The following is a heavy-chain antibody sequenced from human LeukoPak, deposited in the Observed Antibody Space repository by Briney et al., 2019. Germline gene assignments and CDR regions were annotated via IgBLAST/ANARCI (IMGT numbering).Heavy chain of an antibody. J-gene: IGHJ4*02. CDR2: INHSGST. Sequence: PSETLSLTCAVYGGSFSGYYWSWIRQPPGKGLEWIGEINHSGSTNYNPSLKSRVTISVDTSKNQFSLKLSSVTAADTAVYYCAGGKGWLLLNYFDYWGQGTLVTVSS. D-gene: IGHD3-22*01. V-gene: IGHV4-34*01. CDR3: AGGKGWLLLNYFDY. CDR1: GGSFSGYY.